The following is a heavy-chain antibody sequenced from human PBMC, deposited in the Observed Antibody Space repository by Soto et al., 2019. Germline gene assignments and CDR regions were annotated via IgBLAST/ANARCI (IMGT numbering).Heavy chain of an antibody. V-gene: IGHV1-2*02. CDR1: GYSFTDYH. Sequence: ASVKVSCKASGYSFTDYHIHWVRQAPGQGLEWMGWISPNSGGANYAQKFQGRVTVTRDTSISTAYMELSSLRSDDTAVYFCARDVGASPSMDLDFWGQGTLVTVSS. CDR2: ISPNSGGA. CDR3: ARDVGASPSMDLDF. D-gene: IGHD1-26*01. J-gene: IGHJ4*02.